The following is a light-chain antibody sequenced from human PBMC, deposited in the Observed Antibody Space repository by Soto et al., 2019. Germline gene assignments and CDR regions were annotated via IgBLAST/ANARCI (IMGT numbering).Light chain of an antibody. CDR1: SSDVGGHNY. J-gene: IGLJ1*01. CDR2: SVS. V-gene: IGLV2-11*01. CDR3: CSYAGSYTYV. Sequence: QSALTQPRSVSGSPGQSVTISCTGTSSDVGGHNYVSWYQQYPGKAPKLLLSSVSKRPSGVPDRFSGSKSGNTASLTISGLQAEDEADYYCCSYAGSYTYVFGTGTRSPS.